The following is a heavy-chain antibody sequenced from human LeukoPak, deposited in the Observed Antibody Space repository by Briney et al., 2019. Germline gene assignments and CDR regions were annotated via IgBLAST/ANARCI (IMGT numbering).Heavy chain of an antibody. CDR3: AVDFRIAAAGTYRRRYFQH. J-gene: IGHJ1*01. CDR1: GGSISSGGYY. CDR2: INHSGST. D-gene: IGHD6-13*01. V-gene: IGHV4-39*07. Sequence: SETLSLSCTVSGGSISSGGYYWSWIRQPPGKGLEWIGEINHSGSTNYNPSLKSRVTISVDTSKNQFSLKLSSVTAADTAVYYCAVDFRIAAAGTYRRRYFQHWGQGTLVTVSS.